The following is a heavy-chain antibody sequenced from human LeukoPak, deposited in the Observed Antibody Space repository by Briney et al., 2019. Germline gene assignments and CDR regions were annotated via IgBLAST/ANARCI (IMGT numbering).Heavy chain of an antibody. D-gene: IGHD5-18*01. CDR1: GFTFGSHA. CDR2: IFGSGGSP. Sequence: GGSLRLSCGASGFTFGSHAMYWVRQAPGKGLEWVAGIFGSGGSPHYADSVKGRFTISRDNSRNTVYLQINSLRAEDTAVYYCGKTTVGYSSGQKPAWPVDYWGQGTLVTVSS. J-gene: IGHJ4*02. V-gene: IGHV3-23*01. CDR3: GKTTVGYSSGQKPAWPVDY.